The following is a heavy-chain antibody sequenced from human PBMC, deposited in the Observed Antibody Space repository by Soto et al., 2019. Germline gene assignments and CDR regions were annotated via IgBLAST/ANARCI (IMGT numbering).Heavy chain of an antibody. CDR3: AKEGYYDSSGGFDY. Sequence: QVQLVESGGGMVQPGRSLRLSCAASGFTFSSYVMHWVRQAPGKGPEWVTVISYDGSNKYYADSVKGRFTISRDNSKNTLYMQMNSLRAEDTAVYYSAKEGYYDSSGGFDYWGQGTLVTVSS. D-gene: IGHD3-22*01. CDR1: GFTFSSYV. V-gene: IGHV3-30*18. J-gene: IGHJ4*02. CDR2: ISYDGSNK.